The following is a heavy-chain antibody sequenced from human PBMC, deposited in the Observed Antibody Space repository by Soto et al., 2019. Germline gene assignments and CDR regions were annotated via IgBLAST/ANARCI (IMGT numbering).Heavy chain of an antibody. D-gene: IGHD2-15*01. CDR2: TYYTGST. CDR3: ARESLGYCSGGSCYISVFDP. J-gene: IGHJ5*02. Sequence: QVQLQESGPGLVKPSQTLSLTCTVSGGSISSGDYYWSWIRQPPGKGLEWIGYTYYTGSTYYNPSLKSRIIISVHTSKNQFSLKLSSVTAADTAVYYCARESLGYCSGGSCYISVFDPWGQGTLVTVSS. V-gene: IGHV4-30-4*01. CDR1: GGSISSGDYY.